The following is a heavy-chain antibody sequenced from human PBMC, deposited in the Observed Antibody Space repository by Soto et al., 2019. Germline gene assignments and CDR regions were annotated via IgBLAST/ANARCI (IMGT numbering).Heavy chain of an antibody. CDR2: IYYSGRT. CDR3: ARTKDYSSSLDY. J-gene: IGHJ4*02. Sequence: PSETLSLTCTVSGGSSSSGGYYWTWIRQHPGKGLEWIGCIYYSGRTYYNPSLKSRLTISVDTSKRQFSLKLSSVTAADTAIYYCARTKDYSSSLDYWGQGALVTVSP. CDR1: GGSSSSGGYY. V-gene: IGHV4-31*03. D-gene: IGHD6-6*01.